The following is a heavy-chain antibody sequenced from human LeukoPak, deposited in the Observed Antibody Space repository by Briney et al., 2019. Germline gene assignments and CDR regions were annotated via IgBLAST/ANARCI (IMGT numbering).Heavy chain of an antibody. J-gene: IGHJ4*02. D-gene: IGHD2-8*01. Sequence: SETLSLTCTVSGGSISSSSYYWGWIRQPPGKGLEWIGSIYYSGSTYYNPSLKSRVTISVDTSKNQFSLKLSSVTAADTAVYYCTRLRDYVCANWGQGTLVTVSS. CDR3: TRLRDYVCAN. CDR2: IYYSGST. CDR1: GGSISSSSYY. V-gene: IGHV4-39*01.